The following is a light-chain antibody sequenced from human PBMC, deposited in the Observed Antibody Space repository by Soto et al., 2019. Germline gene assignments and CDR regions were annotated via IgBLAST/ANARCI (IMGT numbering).Light chain of an antibody. CDR3: QQRNYWL. CDR1: QSVSNY. J-gene: IGKJ4*01. CDR2: DAS. Sequence: IVLTQSPATLSLSPGERATLSCRASQSVSNYLAWYQQKPGQAPRLLIYDASNRATGIPARFSGSGSGTDFTLTISSLEPEDFALYYYQQRNYWLFGGGTKVEIK. V-gene: IGKV3-11*01.